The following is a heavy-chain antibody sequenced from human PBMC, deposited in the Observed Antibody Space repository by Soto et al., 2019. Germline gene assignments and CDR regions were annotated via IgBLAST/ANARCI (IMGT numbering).Heavy chain of an antibody. CDR3: ARGPLGITIFGVSTYYYYGMDV. CDR1: GYTFTSYV. V-gene: IGHV1-8*01. D-gene: IGHD3-3*01. Sequence: GASVKVSCKASGYTFTSYVINWVRQATGQGLEWMGWMNPNSGNTGYAQKFQGRVTMTRNTSISTAYMELSSLRSEDTAVYYCARGPLGITIFGVSTYYYYGMDVWGQGTTVTVSS. J-gene: IGHJ6*02. CDR2: MNPNSGNT.